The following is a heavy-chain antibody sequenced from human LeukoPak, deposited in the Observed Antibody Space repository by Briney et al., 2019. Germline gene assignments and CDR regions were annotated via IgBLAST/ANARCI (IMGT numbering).Heavy chain of an antibody. Sequence: SETLSLTCTVSGGSISSSSYYWGWIRQPPGKGLEWIGSIYYSGSTYYNPSLKSRVTISVDTSKNQFSLKLSSVTAADTAVYYCAREGATLAYVWGSYRETFFDYWGQGTLVTVSS. V-gene: IGHV4-39*07. CDR2: IYYSGST. CDR3: AREGATLAYVWGSYRETFFDY. D-gene: IGHD3-16*02. CDR1: GGSISSSSYY. J-gene: IGHJ4*02.